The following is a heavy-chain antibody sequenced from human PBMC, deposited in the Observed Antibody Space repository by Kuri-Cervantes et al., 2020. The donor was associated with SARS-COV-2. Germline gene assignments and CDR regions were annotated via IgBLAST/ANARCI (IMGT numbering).Heavy chain of an antibody. CDR2: SFYSGST. J-gene: IGHJ4*03. Sequence: ESLKISCTVSGGSITSDYLWGWIRQPPGKGLEWIGNSFYSGSTFYNPSLKSRVTISVDTSKNQFSLELSSVTAADTAIYYCARATLVRYFDCLSQGTTVTVSS. CDR1: GGSITSDYL. V-gene: IGHV4-39*01. D-gene: IGHD2-2*01. CDR3: ARATLVRYFDC.